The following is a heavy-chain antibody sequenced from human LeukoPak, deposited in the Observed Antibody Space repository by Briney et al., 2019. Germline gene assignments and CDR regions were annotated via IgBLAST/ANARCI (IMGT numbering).Heavy chain of an antibody. CDR2: ISTSGTT. D-gene: IGHD4-11*01. J-gene: IGHJ4*02. CDR3: ARVGDYSLKD. CDR1: GGSISTYY. V-gene: IGHV4-4*09. Sequence: PSETLSLTCTVSGGSISTYYWSWIRQPPGKGLEWIGYISTSGTTNYSPSLRSRVTISVDTSKNQLSLRLSSVTAADTAVYYCARVGDYSLKDWGQGTLVTVSS.